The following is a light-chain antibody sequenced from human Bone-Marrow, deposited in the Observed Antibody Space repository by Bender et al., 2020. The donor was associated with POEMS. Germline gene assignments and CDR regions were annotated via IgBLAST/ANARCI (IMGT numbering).Light chain of an antibody. CDR2: DVS. Sequence: QSALTQPASVSGSPGQSITISCTGTSIDVGAYDYVSWYQRHPGKAPKLMIFDVSSRSSGVSSRFSGSKSGNTASLTISGLQAEDEADYDCAAWHDSLNAPVVFGGGTKLTVL. V-gene: IGLV2-14*01. CDR3: AAWHDSLNAPVV. J-gene: IGLJ2*01. CDR1: SIDVGAYDY.